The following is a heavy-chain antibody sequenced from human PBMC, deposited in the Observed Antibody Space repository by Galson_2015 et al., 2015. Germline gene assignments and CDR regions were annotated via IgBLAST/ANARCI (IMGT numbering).Heavy chain of an antibody. V-gene: IGHV6-1*01. CDR1: GDSVSSNSAA. CDR2: TYYRSKWYN. D-gene: IGHD6-19*01. CDR3: AKEGASGWAHYYYYGMDV. J-gene: IGHJ6*02. Sequence: CAISGDSVSSNSAAWNWIRQSPSRGLEWLGRTYYRSKWYNDYAVSVKSRITINPDTSKNQFSLQLNSVTPADTAVYYCAKEGASGWAHYYYYGMDVWGQGTTVTVSS.